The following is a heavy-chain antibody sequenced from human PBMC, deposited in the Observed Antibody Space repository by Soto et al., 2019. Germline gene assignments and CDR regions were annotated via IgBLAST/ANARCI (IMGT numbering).Heavy chain of an antibody. V-gene: IGHV3-21*01. CDR2: ISSASSET. CDR1: GFTFSRVS. CDR3: ARVAY. J-gene: IGHJ4*02. Sequence: GGSLRLSCEASGFTFSRVSMNWVHQVPGKGLEWVASISSASSETWYADSVKGRFIISRDNAQNSLFLQMNTLRPEDSAIYYCARVAYWGPGTQVTVSS.